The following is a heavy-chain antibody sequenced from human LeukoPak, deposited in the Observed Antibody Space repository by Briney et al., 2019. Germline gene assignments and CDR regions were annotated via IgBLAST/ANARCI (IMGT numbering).Heavy chain of an antibody. CDR2: ISSNGGST. CDR3: AREGLSYDY. CDR1: GFTFSSYA. V-gene: IGHV3-64*01. D-gene: IGHD3-10*01. Sequence: GGYLRLSCAASGFTFSSYAMHWVRQAPGKGLEYVLAISSNGGSTYYENYVKGRFTISRDNSKNTLYIQMGSLRAEDMAVYHCAREGLSYDYWGQGTLVTVSS. J-gene: IGHJ4*02.